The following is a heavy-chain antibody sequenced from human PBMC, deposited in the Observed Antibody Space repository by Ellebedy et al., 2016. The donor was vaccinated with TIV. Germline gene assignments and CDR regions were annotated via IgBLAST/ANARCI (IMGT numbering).Heavy chain of an antibody. J-gene: IGHJ6*02. CDR3: ASDRTRLVGPGVYYYYGMDV. D-gene: IGHD3-9*01. Sequence: SETLSLXCTVSGGSISSYYWSWIRQPPGKGLEWIGYIYYSGSTNYNPSLKSRVTISVDTSKNQFSLKLSSVTAADTAVYYCASDRTRLVGPGVYYYYGMDVWGQGTTVTVSS. V-gene: IGHV4-59*01. CDR2: IYYSGST. CDR1: GGSISSYY.